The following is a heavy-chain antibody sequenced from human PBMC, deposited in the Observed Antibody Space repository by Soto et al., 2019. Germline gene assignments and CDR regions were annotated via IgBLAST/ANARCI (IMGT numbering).Heavy chain of an antibody. Sequence: QVQLQQWGAGLLKPSETLSLTCAVYGGSFSGYYWSWIRQPPGKGLEWIGEINHSGSTNYNPSLNRRVTISVDTSKNQFSLKLSSVTAADTAVYYCARTPDTYVWGSYRYGGDYWGQGTLVTVSS. J-gene: IGHJ4*02. CDR2: INHSGST. D-gene: IGHD3-16*02. V-gene: IGHV4-34*01. CDR3: ARTPDTYVWGSYRYGGDY. CDR1: GGSFSGYY.